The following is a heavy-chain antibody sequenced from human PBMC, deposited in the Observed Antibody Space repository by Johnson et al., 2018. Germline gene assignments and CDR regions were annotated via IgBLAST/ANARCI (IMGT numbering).Heavy chain of an antibody. CDR1: GFTFSSYA. Sequence: QVQLVESGGGVVQPGRSLRLSCAASGFTFSSYAMHWVRQAPGKGLEWVAVISYDGSNKYYADSVKGRFTISRVNSKNTLYLQMTSLRAEDTAVYYCARDTELDYYDSSGYYLGYFQHWGQGTLVTVSS. D-gene: IGHD3-22*01. V-gene: IGHV3-30-3*01. J-gene: IGHJ1*01. CDR3: ARDTELDYYDSSGYYLGYFQH. CDR2: ISYDGSNK.